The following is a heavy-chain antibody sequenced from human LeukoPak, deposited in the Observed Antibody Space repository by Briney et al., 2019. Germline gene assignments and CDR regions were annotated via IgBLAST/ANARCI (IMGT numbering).Heavy chain of an antibody. CDR1: GFTFSSYA. CDR2: VSGSGDST. Sequence: PGGSLRLSCAASGFTFSSYAMSWVRQAPEKGLEWVSVVSGSGDSTYYVDSVKGRFTIARDNSKNTLYLQMNSLRAEDTAVNYCAKGQVAGPTKNRFDYWGQGTLVTVSS. V-gene: IGHV3-23*01. J-gene: IGHJ4*02. D-gene: IGHD6-19*01. CDR3: AKGQVAGPTKNRFDY.